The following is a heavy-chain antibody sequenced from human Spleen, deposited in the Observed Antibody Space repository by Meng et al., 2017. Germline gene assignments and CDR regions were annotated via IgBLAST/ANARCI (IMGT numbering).Heavy chain of an antibody. J-gene: IGHJ2*01. V-gene: IGHV4-31*01. CDR1: GGSISSSGYH. CDR2: LYYSGST. D-gene: IGHD1-26*01. CDR3: ARVGGGYADWYFDL. Sequence: EAGPGLVKPSQTPSLTCTVSGGSISSSGYHWSWIRQHPGKGLEWIGYLYYSGSTYYNPSLKSLVTISVDTSKNQFSLKLSSVTAADTAVYYCARVGGGYADWYFDLWGRGTLVTVSS.